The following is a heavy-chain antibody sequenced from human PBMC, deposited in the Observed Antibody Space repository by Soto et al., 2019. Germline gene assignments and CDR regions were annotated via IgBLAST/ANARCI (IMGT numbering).Heavy chain of an antibody. CDR1: GGTFSSYA. CDR2: IIPIFGTA. V-gene: IGHV1-69*01. J-gene: IGHJ4*02. CDR3: ATAPFYCSSISCYGADY. Sequence: QVQLVQSGAEVKKPGSSVKVSCKASGGTFSSYAISWVRQAPGQGLEWMGGIIPIFGTANYAQKFQGRVTITADESTSKAYMELSSLRSEDTAVYYCATAPFYCSSISCYGADYWGQGTLVTVSS. D-gene: IGHD2-2*01.